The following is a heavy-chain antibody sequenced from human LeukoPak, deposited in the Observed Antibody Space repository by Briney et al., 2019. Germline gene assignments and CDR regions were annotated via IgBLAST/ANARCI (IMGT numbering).Heavy chain of an antibody. V-gene: IGHV3-74*03. CDR2: IRGDGRAT. D-gene: IGHD3-10*01. CDR3: AKDSHPGSGSYYKGNFDY. CDR1: GFIFPDYW. Sequence: QPGGSMRLSCAASGFIFPDYWMHWVRQAPGKELVWVARIRGDGRATTYADSVKGRFTISRDNAMSTVFLQMNSLRAEDTALYYCAKDSHPGSGSYYKGNFDYWGQGTLVTVSS. J-gene: IGHJ4*02.